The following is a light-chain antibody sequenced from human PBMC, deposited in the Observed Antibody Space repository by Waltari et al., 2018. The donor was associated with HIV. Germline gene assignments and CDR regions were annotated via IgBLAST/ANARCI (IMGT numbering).Light chain of an antibody. CDR1: SSDVGGYNY. J-gene: IGLJ2*01. Sequence: QSALTQPASVSGSPGQSITISCTGTSSDVGGYNYVSWYQQHPGNAPKLRIYEVTTRPSGVSNRFSGSKSGNTASLTIAGLQVEDEADYYCSSYTSSSLEIFGGGTKLTVL. V-gene: IGLV2-14*03. CDR3: SSYTSSSLEI. CDR2: EVT.